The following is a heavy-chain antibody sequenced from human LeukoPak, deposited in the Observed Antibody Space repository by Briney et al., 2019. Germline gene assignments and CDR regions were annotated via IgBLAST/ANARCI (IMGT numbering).Heavy chain of an antibody. J-gene: IGHJ4*02. CDR2: VSFDGRNK. CDR1: GFSLSSYA. CDR3: AKVSGFEQLVAYYFDY. D-gene: IGHD6-6*01. V-gene: IGHV3-30*04. Sequence: GGSLRLSCAASGFSLSSYAMHWVRQAPGKGLEWVSFVSFDGRNKNYADSVRGRFTISRDNSKNTLYLQMNSLRAEDTAVYYCAKVSGFEQLVAYYFDYWGQGTLVTVSS.